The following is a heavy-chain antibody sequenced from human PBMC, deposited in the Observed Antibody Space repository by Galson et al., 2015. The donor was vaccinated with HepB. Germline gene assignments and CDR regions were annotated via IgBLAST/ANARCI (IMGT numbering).Heavy chain of an antibody. J-gene: IGHJ4*02. CDR3: ARLFARMDDY. CDR1: RYPFTGYY. Sequence: SVKVSCKASRYPFTGYYLHWVRQAPGQGLEWMGRINPNSGGTNYAQKFQGRVTMTRDTSITTAYMELSRLRSDDTAMYYCARLFARMDDYWGQGTLVTVSS. D-gene: IGHD2-8*01. CDR2: INPNSGGT. V-gene: IGHV1-2*06.